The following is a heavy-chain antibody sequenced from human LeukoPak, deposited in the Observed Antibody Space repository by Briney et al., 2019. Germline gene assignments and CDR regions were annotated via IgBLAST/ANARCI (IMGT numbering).Heavy chain of an antibody. CDR3: ARRGDWGWHNWLDP. D-gene: IGHD7-27*01. CDR2: ISGYNGNI. CDR1: GYTFVSYG. J-gene: IGHJ5*02. Sequence: ASVTVSCKASGYTFVSYGVSWMRQAPGQGLEWMAWISGYNGNIKYAQNFQGRVTVSLDTSTSTAYMELRNLRSDDTAVYFCARRGDWGWHNWLDPWGQGTLVTVSS. V-gene: IGHV1-18*01.